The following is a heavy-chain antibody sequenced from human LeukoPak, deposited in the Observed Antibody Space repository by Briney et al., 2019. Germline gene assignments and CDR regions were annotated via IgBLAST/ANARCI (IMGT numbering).Heavy chain of an antibody. Sequence: PGGSLTLSCAAFGFTLSSNRMNWVRQAPEKGLEWIAYISATGSVIYYADSVKGRFTISRDGAKNWLYLQLTSLRAEDTAVYYCAREVSGFDVWGQGTMVAVSS. J-gene: IGHJ3*01. CDR1: GFTLSSNR. CDR2: ISATGSVI. D-gene: IGHD2/OR15-2a*01. CDR3: AREVSGFDV. V-gene: IGHV3-48*01.